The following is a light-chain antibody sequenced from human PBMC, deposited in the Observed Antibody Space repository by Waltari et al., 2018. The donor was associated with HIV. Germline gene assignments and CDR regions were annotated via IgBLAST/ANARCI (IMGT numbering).Light chain of an antibody. V-gene: IGLV1-40*01. J-gene: IGLJ3*02. CDR1: TSNIGAGYD. Sequence: QSVLTQPPSVSGAQGQRVTISCTGITSNIGAGYDVPWYQPLPGTAPKLLISGTNNRPSGVPDRFSGSRSGTSSSLAITGLQAEDEAVYYCQSYDSSLSVNWVFGGGTKLTVL. CDR2: GTN. CDR3: QSYDSSLSVNWV.